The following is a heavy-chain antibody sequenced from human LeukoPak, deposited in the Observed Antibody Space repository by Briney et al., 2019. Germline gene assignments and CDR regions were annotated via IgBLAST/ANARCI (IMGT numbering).Heavy chain of an antibody. CDR1: GYAFTGYY. Sequence: ASVKVSCKASGYAFTGYYIHWVRQAPGQGLEWMGWINPDSGDTNYAQKFQGRVTMTRDTSISTAYMELSRLRSDDTAVYYCAGDYDSSGYYNNWFDPWGQGTLVTVSS. CDR3: AGDYDSSGYYNNWFDP. V-gene: IGHV1-2*02. D-gene: IGHD3-22*01. J-gene: IGHJ5*02. CDR2: INPDSGDT.